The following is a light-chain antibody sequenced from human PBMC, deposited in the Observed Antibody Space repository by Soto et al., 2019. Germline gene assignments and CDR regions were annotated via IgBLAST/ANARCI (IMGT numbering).Light chain of an antibody. CDR3: QHYNSYPWT. J-gene: IGKJ1*01. CDR1: QSISSR. V-gene: IGKV1-5*03. Sequence: DIQMTQSPSTLSASVGDRATITCRASQSISSRLAWYQQKPGKAPKLLSYKASSLESGVPSRFSGSGSGTEFTLTISSLQPDDFATYYCQHYNSYPWTFGQGTKGEIK. CDR2: KAS.